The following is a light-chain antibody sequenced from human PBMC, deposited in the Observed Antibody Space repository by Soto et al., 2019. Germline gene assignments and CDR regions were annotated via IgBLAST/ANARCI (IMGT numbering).Light chain of an antibody. J-gene: IGLJ2*01. Sequence: QSVLTQPPSVSGAPGQRVTISCTGSSSNIGAGYDVHWYQQLPGTAPKLLIYGNSNRPSGVPDRFSGSKSGTPASLAITGLQAEDEADYCCQSYDSSLSGSKVFGGGTKVTVL. CDR2: GNS. V-gene: IGLV1-40*01. CDR1: SSNIGAGYD. CDR3: QSYDSSLSGSKV.